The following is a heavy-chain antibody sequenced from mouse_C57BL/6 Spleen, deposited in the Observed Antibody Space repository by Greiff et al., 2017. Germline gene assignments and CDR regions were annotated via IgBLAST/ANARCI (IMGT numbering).Heavy chain of an antibody. Sequence: DVHLVESGPGMVKPSQSLSLTCTVTGYSITSGYDWHWIRHFPGNKLEWMGYISYSGSTNYNPSLKSRISITHDTSKNHFFLKLNSVTTEDTATYYCAREGGRYAMGYWGQGTSVTVSS. CDR3: AREGGRYAMGY. CDR2: ISYSGST. D-gene: IGHD3-3*01. CDR1: GYSITSGYD. J-gene: IGHJ4*01. V-gene: IGHV3-1*01.